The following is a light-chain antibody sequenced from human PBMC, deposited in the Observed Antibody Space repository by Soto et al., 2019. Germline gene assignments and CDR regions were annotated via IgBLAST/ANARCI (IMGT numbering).Light chain of an antibody. CDR3: QQSYRTPHT. V-gene: IGKV1-5*01. CDR1: QTISSW. CDR2: DAS. J-gene: IGKJ2*01. Sequence: DIQMTQSPSTLSASVGDRVTISCRASQTISSWLAWYQQKPGKAPKLLIYDASNLLSGVPSRFSGSGSGTNFTLTISSLQPEDFATYYCQQSYRTPHTFGPGTKLETK.